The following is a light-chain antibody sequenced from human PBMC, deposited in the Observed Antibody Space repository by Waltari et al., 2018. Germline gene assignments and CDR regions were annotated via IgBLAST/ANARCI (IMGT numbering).Light chain of an antibody. V-gene: IGKV3-15*01. CDR2: GAS. Sequence: EIELTQSPATLSASPGERVTLSCRASQGISNNLVWYQHKPGQSPRLLIYGASARATGVPERFSGSGYRTEFTLTISSLQSEDFAVYYCQHYTNRHPYSFG. CDR3: QHYTNRHPYS. CDR1: QGISNN. J-gene: IGKJ2*03.